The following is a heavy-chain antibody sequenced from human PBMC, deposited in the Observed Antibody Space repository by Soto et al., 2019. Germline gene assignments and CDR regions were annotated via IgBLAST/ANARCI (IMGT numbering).Heavy chain of an antibody. CDR1: GGSISSYY. CDR3: ARHRRAYSGYEKTPYFDY. Sequence: SETLSLTCTVSGGSISSYYWSWIRQPPGKGLEWIGYIYYSGSTNYNPSLKSRVTISVDTSKNQFSLKLSSVTAADTAVYYCARHRRAYSGYEKTPYFDYWGQGTLVTVSS. J-gene: IGHJ4*02. CDR2: IYYSGST. D-gene: IGHD5-12*01. V-gene: IGHV4-59*08.